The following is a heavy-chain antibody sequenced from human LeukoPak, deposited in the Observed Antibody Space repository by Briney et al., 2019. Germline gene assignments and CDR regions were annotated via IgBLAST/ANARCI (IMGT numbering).Heavy chain of an antibody. D-gene: IGHD3-22*01. CDR2: ISSSGSTI. Sequence: GGSLRLSCAASGFTFSSYEMNWVRQAPGKGLEWVSYISSSGSTIYYADSVKGRFTISRDNAKNSLYLQMNSLRAEDTAVYYCARSLGYYDSSDYSHYFDYWGQGTLVTVSS. J-gene: IGHJ4*02. CDR3: ARSLGYYDSSDYSHYFDY. CDR1: GFTFSSYE. V-gene: IGHV3-48*03.